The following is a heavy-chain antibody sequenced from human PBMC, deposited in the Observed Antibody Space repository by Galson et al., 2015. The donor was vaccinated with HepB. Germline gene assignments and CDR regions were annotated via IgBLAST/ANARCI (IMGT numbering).Heavy chain of an antibody. J-gene: IGHJ3*02. CDR3: ERGPYCSSTSCSNDAFDI. CDR1: RGTFSSYA. V-gene: IGHV1-69*04. D-gene: IGHD2-2*01. Sequence: SVKVSCKASRGTFSSYAISGVRQAPGQRLEWMGRIIPILGIANYAQRFQRRVKSTAHKSTSTAYMELSSLRSEDTAVYYCERGPYCSSTSCSNDAFDILGQGTIVTVSS. CDR2: IIPILGIA.